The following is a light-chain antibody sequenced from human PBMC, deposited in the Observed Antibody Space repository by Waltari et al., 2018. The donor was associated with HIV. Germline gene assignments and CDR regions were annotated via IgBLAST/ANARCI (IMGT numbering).Light chain of an antibody. CDR3: QSYDSNNCWV. V-gene: IGLV6-57*01. J-gene: IGLJ3*02. Sequence: NFMLTQPHSVSESPGKTVTISCTRSSGTIGSNYVQWYQQRPGSSPTTVIYEDVQRHSGVPDRFSGSIDRSSNSASLTISGLKPEDEADYYCQSYDSNNCWVFGGGTKLTVL. CDR1: SGTIGSNY. CDR2: EDV.